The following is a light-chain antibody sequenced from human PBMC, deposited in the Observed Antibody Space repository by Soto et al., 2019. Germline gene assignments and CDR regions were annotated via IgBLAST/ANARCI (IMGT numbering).Light chain of an antibody. J-gene: IGLJ1*01. V-gene: IGLV2-14*01. Sequence: QSVLTQPASVSGSPGQSITISCTGTSSDVGGYNYVSWYQRHPGKAPKFMIYDVSNRPSGVSNRFSGSKSGNTASLTISGLQAEDEADYYCSSYTSSSSLYVFGTGTKVTVL. CDR2: DVS. CDR1: SSDVGGYNY. CDR3: SSYTSSSSLYV.